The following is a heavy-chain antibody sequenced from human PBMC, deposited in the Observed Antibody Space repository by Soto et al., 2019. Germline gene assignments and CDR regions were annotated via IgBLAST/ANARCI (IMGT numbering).Heavy chain of an antibody. Sequence: SETLSLTCTVSGDSIRSGTYSWDWLRQSPGKGLEWIGCFWSTGATYYNPSLKGRLTISLDTSKNQFSLNLNSVTAADTAVYFCARRPLAYFDYWGRGTQVT. V-gene: IGHV4-39*01. CDR1: GDSIRSGTYS. J-gene: IGHJ4*02. CDR2: FWSTGAT. CDR3: ARRPLAYFDY. D-gene: IGHD6-13*01.